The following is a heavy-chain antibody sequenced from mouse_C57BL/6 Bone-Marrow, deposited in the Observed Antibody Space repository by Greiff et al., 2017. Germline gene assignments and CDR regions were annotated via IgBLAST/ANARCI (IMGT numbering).Heavy chain of an antibody. CDR1: GYTFTSYW. V-gene: IGHV1-55*01. Sequence: QVQLQQPGAELVKPGASVKMSCKASGYTFTSYWITWVKQRPGQGLEWIGDIYPGSGSTNYNEKFKSKATLTVDTSSSTAYMQLSSLTSEDSAVYYCARFCNDVRYAMDYWGQGTSLTVSS. CDR3: ARFCNDVRYAMDY. D-gene: IGHD2-1*01. J-gene: IGHJ4*01. CDR2: IYPGSGST.